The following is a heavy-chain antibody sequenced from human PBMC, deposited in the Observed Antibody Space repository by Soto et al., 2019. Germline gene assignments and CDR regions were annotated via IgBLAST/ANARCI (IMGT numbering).Heavy chain of an antibody. D-gene: IGHD2-2*02. CDR3: ARDLYQGPAQFDD. V-gene: IGHV4-59*01. J-gene: IGHJ4*02. CDR1: GGSISSYY. Sequence: PSETLSLTCTVSGGSISSYYWSWIRQPPGKGLEWIGYIYYSGSTNYNPSLKSRVTISVDTSKNQFSLKLSSVTAADTAVYYGARDLYQGPAQFDDWGKGSLVTV. CDR2: IYYSGST.